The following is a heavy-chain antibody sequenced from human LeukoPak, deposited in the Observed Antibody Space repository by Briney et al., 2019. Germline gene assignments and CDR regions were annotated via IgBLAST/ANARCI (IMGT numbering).Heavy chain of an antibody. J-gene: IGHJ4*02. CDR1: GFSRSTSGVG. V-gene: IGHV2-5*01. D-gene: IGHD3-10*01. Sequence: SGPTLVNPTQTLTLTCTFSGFSRSTSGVGVGWIRQPPGKALEWLALIYWNDDKRYSPSLKSRLTITKDTSKNQVVLTMTNMDPVDTATYYCARRITMVRGVIVDYWGQGTLVTVSS. CDR3: ARRITMVRGVIVDY. CDR2: IYWNDDK.